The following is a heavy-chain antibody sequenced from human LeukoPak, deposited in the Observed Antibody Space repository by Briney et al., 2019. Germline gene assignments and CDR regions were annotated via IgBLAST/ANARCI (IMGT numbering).Heavy chain of an antibody. D-gene: IGHD2-2*01. Sequence: APVKVSCKASGYTFTSYAMHWVRQAPGQRLEWMGWINAGNGNTKYSQEFQGRVTITRDTSASTAYMELSSLRSEDMAVYYCARARPYCSSTSCYGNWFDPWGQGTLVTVSS. V-gene: IGHV1-3*03. J-gene: IGHJ5*02. CDR3: ARARPYCSSTSCYGNWFDP. CDR1: GYTFTSYA. CDR2: INAGNGNT.